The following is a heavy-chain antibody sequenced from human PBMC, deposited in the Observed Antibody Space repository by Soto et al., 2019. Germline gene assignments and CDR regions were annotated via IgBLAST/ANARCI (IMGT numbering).Heavy chain of an antibody. CDR1: GFTFSDSA. CDR3: AKSILSGYYYFDY. V-gene: IGHV3-23*01. Sequence: VGSLRLSCAASGFTFSDSAMYWVRQAPGKGLEWVSSISTSGGSAYYADSVKGRFTISRDNSKNTLFLHMNTLRAEDTAIYYCAKSILSGYYYFDYWGQGTLVTVSS. D-gene: IGHD3-9*01. J-gene: IGHJ4*02. CDR2: ISTSGGSA.